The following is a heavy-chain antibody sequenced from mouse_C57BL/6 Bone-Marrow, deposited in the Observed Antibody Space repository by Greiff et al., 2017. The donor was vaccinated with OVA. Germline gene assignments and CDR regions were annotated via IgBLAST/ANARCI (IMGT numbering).Heavy chain of an antibody. CDR1: GYTFTSYW. CDR2: IDPSDSYT. J-gene: IGHJ4*01. V-gene: IGHV1-69*01. Sequence: QVQLKQPGPELVMPGASVKLSCKASGYTFTSYWMHWVKQRPGQGLEWIGEIDPSDSYTNYNQKFKGKSTLTVDKSSSTAYMQLSSLTSEDSAVYYCARPIRYYYGMDYWGQGTSVTVSS. CDR3: ARPIRYYYGMDY.